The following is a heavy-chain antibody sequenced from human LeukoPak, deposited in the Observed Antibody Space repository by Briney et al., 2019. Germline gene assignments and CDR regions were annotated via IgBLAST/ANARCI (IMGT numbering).Heavy chain of an antibody. V-gene: IGHV5-51*01. J-gene: IGHJ4*02. Sequence: GESLKISCKASGYNFTSYWIGWVRQMPGKGLEWMGIIYPYDSGTRYSPSFQGQATISAAKYISTAYLQWSNLKASHTAMYYCARHIGYSAWNPDYWGQGTLVTVSS. CDR3: ARHIGYSAWNPDY. CDR1: GYNFTSYW. D-gene: IGHD5-12*01. CDR2: IYPYDSGT.